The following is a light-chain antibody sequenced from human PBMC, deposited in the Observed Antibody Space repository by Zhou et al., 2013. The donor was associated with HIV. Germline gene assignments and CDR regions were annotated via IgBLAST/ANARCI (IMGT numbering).Light chain of an antibody. CDR3: LQYNTYPLT. V-gene: IGKV1-5*03. CDR1: QNIDRW. CDR2: KAS. Sequence: DIQMTQSPSTLSASVGDRVTLTCRASQNIDRWLAWYQQRPGKAPKLLIYKASTLESGAPLRFSGSRSGTDFSLTISSVQPDDSANYYCLQYNTYPLTFGQGTRLEI. J-gene: IGKJ5*01.